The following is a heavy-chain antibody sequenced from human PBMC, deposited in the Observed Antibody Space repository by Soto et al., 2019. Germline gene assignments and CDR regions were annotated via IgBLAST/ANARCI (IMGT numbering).Heavy chain of an antibody. CDR2: ITYDGDDE. D-gene: IGHD4-4*01. J-gene: IGHJ4*02. CDR3: ARDQGEMATVALGY. Sequence: QVQLVESGGGVVQPGMSLRLSCAASGFTFSSYGMHWVRQAPGKGLEWVAVITYDGDDENYADSVKGRFTISRDNSKKTLFLQMNSLKTEDTAVYYWARDQGEMATVALGYWSQGTLVTVSS. V-gene: IGHV3-30*03. CDR1: GFTFSSYG.